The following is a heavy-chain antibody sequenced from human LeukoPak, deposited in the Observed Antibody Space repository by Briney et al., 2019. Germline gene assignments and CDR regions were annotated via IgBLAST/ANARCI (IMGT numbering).Heavy chain of an antibody. CDR2: ISWNSGSI. D-gene: IGHD6-13*01. J-gene: IGHJ4*02. CDR1: GFTFDDYA. Sequence: GVSLRLSCAASGFTFDDYAMHWVRQAPGKGLEWVSGISWNSGSIGYADSVKGRFTISRDNYKNSLYLQKNSLRAEDTALYYCAKDRGAIAAAGIDYWGQGTLVTVSS. CDR3: AKDRGAIAAAGIDY. V-gene: IGHV3-9*01.